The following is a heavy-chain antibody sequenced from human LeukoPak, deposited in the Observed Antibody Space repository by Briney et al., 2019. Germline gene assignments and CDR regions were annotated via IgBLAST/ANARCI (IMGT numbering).Heavy chain of an antibody. Sequence: EASVKVSCKASGGTFSSYAISWVRQAPGQGLEWMGGIIPIFGTANYAQKFQGRVTITADESTSTAYMELSSLRSEDTAVYYCARPEVDYVWGNFDYWGQGTLVTVSS. D-gene: IGHD3-16*01. CDR1: GGTFSSYA. CDR2: IIPIFGTA. CDR3: ARPEVDYVWGNFDY. V-gene: IGHV1-69*13. J-gene: IGHJ4*02.